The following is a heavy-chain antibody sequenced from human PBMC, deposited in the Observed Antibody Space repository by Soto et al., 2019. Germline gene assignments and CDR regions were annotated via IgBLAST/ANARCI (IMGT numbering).Heavy chain of an antibody. CDR3: ARDGGGEQLVSRWFDP. J-gene: IGHJ5*02. V-gene: IGHV1-2*02. D-gene: IGHD6-6*01. CDR2: INPNSGGT. Sequence: QVQLVQSGAEVKKPGASVKASCKASGYTFTGYYMHWVRQAPGQGLEWMGWINPNSGGTNYAQKFQGRVTMTRDTSISTAYMELSRLRSDDTAVYYCARDGGGEQLVSRWFDPWGQGTLVTVSS. CDR1: GYTFTGYY.